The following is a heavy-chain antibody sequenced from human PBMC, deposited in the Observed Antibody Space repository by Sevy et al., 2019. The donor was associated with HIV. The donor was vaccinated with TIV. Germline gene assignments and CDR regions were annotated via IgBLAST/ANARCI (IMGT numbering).Heavy chain of an antibody. CDR1: GFTFSKYW. V-gene: IGHV3-7*01. CDR2: IKQAAGQK. D-gene: IGHD1-26*01. Sequence: GGSLRLSCAASGFTFSKYWMGWVRQAPGKGLEWVANIKQAAGQKYYVDSVKGRFTISRDNAKNSLYLQMNSLRAEDTAVYFCARDDGSDYFHYWGQGTLVTVSS. CDR3: ARDDGSDYFHY. J-gene: IGHJ4*02.